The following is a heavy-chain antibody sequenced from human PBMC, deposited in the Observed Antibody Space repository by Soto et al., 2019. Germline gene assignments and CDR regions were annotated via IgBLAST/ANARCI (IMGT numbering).Heavy chain of an antibody. D-gene: IGHD3-3*01. CDR3: ARGNYDFWSGYYTIDY. CDR1: GYTFTSYA. J-gene: IGHJ4*02. V-gene: IGHV1-3*01. CDR2: INAGNGNT. Sequence: ASVKGACKASGYTFTSYAMHWVRQAPGQRLEWMGWINAGNGNTNYAQKLQGRVTMTTDTSTSTAYMELRSLRSDDTAVYYCARGNYDFWSGYYTIDYWGQGTLVTVSS.